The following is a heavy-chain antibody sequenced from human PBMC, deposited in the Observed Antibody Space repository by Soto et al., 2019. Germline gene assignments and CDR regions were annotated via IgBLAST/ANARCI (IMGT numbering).Heavy chain of an antibody. CDR3: AKDPTWPRTCSGGSCYLSSPFDY. CDR2: ISGSGGST. J-gene: IGHJ4*02. D-gene: IGHD2-15*01. Sequence: GGSLRLSCAASGFTFSSYAMSWVRQAPGKGLERVSAISGSGGSTYYADSVKGRFTISRDNSKNTLYLQMNSPRAEDTAVYYCAKDPTWPRTCSGGSCYLSSPFDYWGQGTLVTVSS. V-gene: IGHV3-23*01. CDR1: GFTFSSYA.